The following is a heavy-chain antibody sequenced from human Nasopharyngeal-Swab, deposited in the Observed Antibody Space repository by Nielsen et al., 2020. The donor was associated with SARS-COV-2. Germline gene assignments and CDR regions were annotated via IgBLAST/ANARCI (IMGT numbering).Heavy chain of an antibody. Sequence: KVSCKGSGYIFSNYWIGWVRQMPGKGLVWVGIIYPGDSDTRYSPSFQGQVTISADKSISTTYLQWSSLKASDTAMYYCARLLLSKYFDYWGQGTLVTVSS. V-gene: IGHV5-51*01. J-gene: IGHJ4*02. CDR1: GYIFSNYW. CDR3: ARLLLSKYFDY. CDR2: IYPGDSDT.